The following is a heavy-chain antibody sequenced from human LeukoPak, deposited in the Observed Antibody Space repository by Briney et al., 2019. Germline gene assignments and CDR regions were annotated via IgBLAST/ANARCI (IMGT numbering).Heavy chain of an antibody. CDR3: ARCYSNYEYYFDY. Sequence: SETLSFTCTVSGGSISSGSYYWSWIRQPAGKGLEWIGRIYTSGSTNYNPSLKSRVTISVDTSKNQFSLKLSSVTAADTAVYYCARCYSNYEYYFDYWGQGTLVTVSS. D-gene: IGHD4-11*01. J-gene: IGHJ4*02. CDR2: IYTSGST. V-gene: IGHV4-61*02. CDR1: GGSISSGSYY.